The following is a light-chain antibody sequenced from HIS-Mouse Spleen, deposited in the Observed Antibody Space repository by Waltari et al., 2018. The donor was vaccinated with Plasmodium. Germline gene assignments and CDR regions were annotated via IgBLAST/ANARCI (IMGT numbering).Light chain of an antibody. CDR2: EVS. J-gene: IGLJ2*01. V-gene: IGLV2-8*01. Sequence: QSALTQPPSASGSPGQSVTIPCTGTSRALGGYNYVSWYQQHPGKAPKLMIYEVSKRPSGVPDRFSGSKSGNTASLTVSGLQAEDEADYAGSNNLVFGGGTKLTVL. CDR1: SRALGGYNY. CDR3: SNNLV.